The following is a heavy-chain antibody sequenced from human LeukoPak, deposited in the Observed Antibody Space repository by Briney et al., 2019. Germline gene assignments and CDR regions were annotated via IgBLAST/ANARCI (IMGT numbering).Heavy chain of an antibody. CDR3: TRVGSSGSVDY. V-gene: IGHV3-11*06. CDR2: ISSRSSDT. Sequence: GGSVRLSCAASGFTFSDYYMSWIRQAPGKGLEWVPYISSRSSDTNYADSVKGRFTISRDNAKNSLYLQMNSLRAEDTAVYYCTRVGSSGSVDYWGQGTLVTVSS. D-gene: IGHD1-1*01. J-gene: IGHJ4*02. CDR1: GFTFSDYY.